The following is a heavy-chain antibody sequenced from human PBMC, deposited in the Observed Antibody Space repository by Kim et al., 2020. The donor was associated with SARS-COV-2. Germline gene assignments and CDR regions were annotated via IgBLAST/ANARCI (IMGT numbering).Heavy chain of an antibody. D-gene: IGHD3-3*01. V-gene: IGHV4-30-4*01. J-gene: IGHJ5*02. Sequence: SETLSLTCTVSGGSISSGDYYWSWIRQPPGKGLEWIGYIYYSGSTYYNPSLKSRVTISVDTSKNQFSLKLSSVTAADTAVYYCARVEWRNSVWFDPWGQGTLVTVSS. CDR1: GGSISSGDYY. CDR3: ARVEWRNSVWFDP. CDR2: IYYSGST.